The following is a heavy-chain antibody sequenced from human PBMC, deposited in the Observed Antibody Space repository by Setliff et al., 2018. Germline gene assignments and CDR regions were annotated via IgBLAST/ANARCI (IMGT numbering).Heavy chain of an antibody. D-gene: IGHD2-2*03. CDR3: ARLIGSCSSSSCSGALDL. V-gene: IGHV5-51*01. CDR2: VYPGDSDT. J-gene: IGHJ3*01. Sequence: SGESLKISCQGFGYSFSRSWIVWVRQMPGRGLEWLGIVYPGDSDTRYNPSFQGQVTISVDKSIDTAYLQSSSLKASDSAIYYCARLIGSCSSSSCSGALDLWGQGTMVTVSS. CDR1: GYSFSRSW.